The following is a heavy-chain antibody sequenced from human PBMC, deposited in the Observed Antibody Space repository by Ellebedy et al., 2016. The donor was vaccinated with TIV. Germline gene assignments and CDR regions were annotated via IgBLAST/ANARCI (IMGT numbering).Heavy chain of an antibody. CDR1: GYTFTGYY. J-gene: IGHJ4*02. Sequence: AASVKVSCKASGYTFTGYYIHWVRQAPGQGPEWMGWIHPNTGDAIYAQKFQGRVTMTRDTSISTAYMEVSSLRSDDTALYYCARSASGYYASLDYWGQGTLLTVSS. V-gene: IGHV1-2*02. D-gene: IGHD3-22*01. CDR2: IHPNTGDA. CDR3: ARSASGYYASLDY.